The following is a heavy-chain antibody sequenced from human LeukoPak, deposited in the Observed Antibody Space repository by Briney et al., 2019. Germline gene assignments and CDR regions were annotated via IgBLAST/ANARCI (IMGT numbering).Heavy chain of an antibody. CDR3: AKNAGYSYGLYYFDY. CDR1: GFTFGNYD. Sequence: PGGSLRLSCAASGFTFGNYDMSWVRQAPGKGLEWVSGISSSGGGTYYADSVKGRFTISRDNSKNTVHLQMDSLRAEDSAVYYCAKNAGYSYGLYYFDYWGQGTLVTVSS. V-gene: IGHV3-23*01. D-gene: IGHD5-18*01. J-gene: IGHJ4*02. CDR2: ISSSGGGT.